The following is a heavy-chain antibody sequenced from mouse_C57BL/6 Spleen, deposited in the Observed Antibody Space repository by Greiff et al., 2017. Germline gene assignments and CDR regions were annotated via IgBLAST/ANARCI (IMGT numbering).Heavy chain of an antibody. Sequence: EVQLVESGGGLVQPGGSLKLSCAASGFTFSDYYMYWVRQTPVKRLEWVAYLSNGGGSTYYPDTVKGRFPISRDNAKNTLYLEMSRLKSEDTAMYDCARGKGITTVVGLDYWGQGTTLTVSS. V-gene: IGHV5-12*01. CDR2: LSNGGGST. CDR3: ARGKGITTVVGLDY. D-gene: IGHD1-1*01. J-gene: IGHJ2*01. CDR1: GFTFSDYY.